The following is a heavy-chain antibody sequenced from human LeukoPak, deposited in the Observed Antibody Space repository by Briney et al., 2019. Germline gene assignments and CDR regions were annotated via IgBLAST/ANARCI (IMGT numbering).Heavy chain of an antibody. CDR1: GFTFSSHG. CDR3: ARDRVLHYFDY. CDR2: IWYDGSDK. V-gene: IGHV3-33*01. Sequence: PGGSLRLSCAASGFTFSSHGLHCVRQAPGKGLEWVAVIWYDGSDKYYADSVKGRFTISRDNSKNTLYLQMTSLRADDTAVYYCARDRVLHYFDYWGQGALVTVSS. D-gene: IGHD3-16*01. J-gene: IGHJ4*02.